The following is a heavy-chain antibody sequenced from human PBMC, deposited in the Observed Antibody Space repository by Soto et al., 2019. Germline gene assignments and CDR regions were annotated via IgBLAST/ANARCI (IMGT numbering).Heavy chain of an antibody. Sequence: GGSLRLSCTASGFTFGDYAMSWVRQAPGKGLEWVGFIRSKAYGGTTEYAASVKGRFTISRDDSKSIAYLQMNSLKTEDTAVYYCTREMVRGVISAFDIWGQGTMVTVSS. D-gene: IGHD3-10*01. J-gene: IGHJ3*02. CDR3: TREMVRGVISAFDI. CDR2: IRSKAYGGTT. CDR1: GFTFGDYA. V-gene: IGHV3-49*04.